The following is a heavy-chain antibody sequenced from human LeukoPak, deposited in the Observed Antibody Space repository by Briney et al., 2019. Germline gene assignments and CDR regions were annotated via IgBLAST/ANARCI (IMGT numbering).Heavy chain of an antibody. CDR3: ARGDDHDYGDLYFDY. CDR2: IYYSGST. V-gene: IGHV4-59*01. Sequence: SETLSLTCTVSGGSSSSYYWSWIRQPPGKGLEWVGYIYYSGSTNYNPSLKSRVTISLDMSKNQFSLRVSSVTAADTAVYYCARGDDHDYGDLYFDYWGQGTLVTVSS. D-gene: IGHD4-17*01. J-gene: IGHJ4*02. CDR1: GGSSSSYY.